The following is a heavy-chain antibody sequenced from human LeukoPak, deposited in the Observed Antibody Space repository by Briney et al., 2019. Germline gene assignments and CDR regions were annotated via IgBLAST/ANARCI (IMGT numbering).Heavy chain of an antibody. CDR3: ARDLFRGVIRYNRFDP. D-gene: IGHD3-10*01. J-gene: IGHJ5*02. V-gene: IGHV4-4*07. CDR1: GGSISSYY. Sequence: SETLSLTRAVSGGSISSYYWSWIRQPARKGLEWIVRIYTSGSTNYNPSLKSRVTMSVDTSKNQFSLKLSSVTAADTAVYYCARDLFRGVIRYNRFDPWGQGTLVTVSS. CDR2: IYTSGST.